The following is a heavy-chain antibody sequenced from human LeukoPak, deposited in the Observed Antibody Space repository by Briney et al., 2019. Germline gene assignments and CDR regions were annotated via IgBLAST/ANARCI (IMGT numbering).Heavy chain of an antibody. Sequence: GGSLRLSCAASGFTFSSYAMSWVRQAPGKGLEWVSVISGSGDGTYYADSVKGRFTISRDKSKNTLYLQMNSLRAEDTAVYYCAKGYSSSWYRDWFDPWGQGTLVTVSS. J-gene: IGHJ5*02. CDR2: ISGSGDGT. CDR1: GFTFSSYA. CDR3: AKGYSSSWYRDWFDP. D-gene: IGHD6-13*01. V-gene: IGHV3-23*01.